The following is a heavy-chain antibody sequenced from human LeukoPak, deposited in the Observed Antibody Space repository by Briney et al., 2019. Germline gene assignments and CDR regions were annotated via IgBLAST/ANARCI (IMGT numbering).Heavy chain of an antibody. CDR1: DYSLSSGYY. CDR2: IYHSGCT. V-gene: IGHV4-38-2*01. Sequence: PSDPQSLPCAVSDYSLSSGYYWGWIRQRPGKGLEWIWTIYHSGCTYYNPSLKPRVPISVDTSKSQFSLKLTSVTAADTAVYYCARVRGYCSSTICYRYYFDYWGQGTLVTVSS. D-gene: IGHD2-2*01. J-gene: IGHJ4*02. CDR3: ARVRGYCSSTICYRYYFDY.